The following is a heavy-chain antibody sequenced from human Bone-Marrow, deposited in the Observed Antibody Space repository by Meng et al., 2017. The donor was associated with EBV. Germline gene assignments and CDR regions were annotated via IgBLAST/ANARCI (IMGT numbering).Heavy chain of an antibody. J-gene: IGHJ5*02. V-gene: IGHV4-4*02. CDR1: GGSISISNW. D-gene: IGHD4-17*01. Sequence: QLQESGPGLVTRSGSRSLTGSVSGGSISISNWLSWVRQPPGKELEWIGEDYDSGSNNYNPSLKTRVTISVDKSKNTLYLQMNSLRAEDTAVYYCARDQGYGNTWFDPWCQGTLVTVSS. CDR3: ARDQGYGNTWFDP. CDR2: DYDSGSN.